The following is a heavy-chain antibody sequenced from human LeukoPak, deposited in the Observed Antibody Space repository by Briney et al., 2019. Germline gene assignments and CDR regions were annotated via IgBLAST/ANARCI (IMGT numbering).Heavy chain of an antibody. CDR3: ARAQMGAPTDY. CDR2: ISSDGSSI. V-gene: IGHV3-74*01. J-gene: IGHJ4*02. Sequence: GGSLRLSCAASGFTFSNYAMYWVRQAPGKGLVWASRISSDGSSIIYADSVKGRFTISRDIAKNTLYLQMNSLRAEDTAVYYCARAQMGAPTDYWGQGTLVTVSS. D-gene: IGHD1-26*01. CDR1: GFTFSNYA.